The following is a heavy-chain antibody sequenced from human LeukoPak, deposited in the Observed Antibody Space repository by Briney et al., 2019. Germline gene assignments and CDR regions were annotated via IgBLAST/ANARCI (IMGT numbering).Heavy chain of an antibody. V-gene: IGHV3-43*02. D-gene: IGHD3-10*01. CDR1: GFILRVYA. CDR3: TKGLRSGTYYNIFDY. Sequence: GGSLRLSCAPSGFILRVYAIHWARHARGKGLEWVSLSLINNDGHKTYYSDSVKDRLTISRDNSRNSLYLQMNSMTIADTALYFCTKGLRSGTYYNIFDYWSQGTLVTVSS. CDR2: INNDGHKT. J-gene: IGHJ4*02.